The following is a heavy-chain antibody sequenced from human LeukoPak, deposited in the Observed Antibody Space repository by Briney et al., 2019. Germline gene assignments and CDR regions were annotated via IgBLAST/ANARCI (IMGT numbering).Heavy chain of an antibody. V-gene: IGHV3-74*01. CDR1: GFTFSNYW. CDR3: VRDWDHFDFDS. J-gene: IGHJ5*01. D-gene: IGHD3-9*01. CDR2: IKGDGSHT. Sequence: GGSLRLSCAASGFTFSNYWMHWVRQAPGKGLVWVSRIKGDGSHTIYADSVKGRFTISRDNAKDTLYLQMKSLRAEDTAVYYCVRDWDHFDFDSWGQGTLVTVSS.